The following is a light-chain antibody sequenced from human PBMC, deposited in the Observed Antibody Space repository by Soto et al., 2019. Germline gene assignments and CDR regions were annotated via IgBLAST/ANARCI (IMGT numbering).Light chain of an antibody. J-gene: IGKJ4*01. V-gene: IGKV3-15*01. CDR3: QQYNNWPLT. CDR2: GAS. Sequence: EIVLTQSPGTLSVSPGERATLSCRASQSVSSNLAWYQQKPGQAPRLLIYGASTRATGIPARFSGSGSGTEFTLTISSLQSEDFAVYYCQQYNNWPLTFGGGNKVDIK. CDR1: QSVSSN.